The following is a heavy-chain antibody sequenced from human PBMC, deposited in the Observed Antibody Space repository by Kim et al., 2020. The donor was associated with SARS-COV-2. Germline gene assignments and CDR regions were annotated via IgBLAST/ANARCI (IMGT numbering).Heavy chain of an antibody. CDR2: LSAYNGNT. CDR3: ARDAPYGSGRYYYYYGMDV. Sequence: VKVSCKASGYTFTSYGISWVRQAPGQGLEWMGWLSAYNGNTNYAQKLQGRVTMPTDTSTSTAYMELRSLRSDDTAVYYCARDAPYGSGRYYYYYGMDVWGQGTTVTVSS. D-gene: IGHD3-10*01. V-gene: IGHV1-18*01. J-gene: IGHJ6*02. CDR1: GYTFTSYG.